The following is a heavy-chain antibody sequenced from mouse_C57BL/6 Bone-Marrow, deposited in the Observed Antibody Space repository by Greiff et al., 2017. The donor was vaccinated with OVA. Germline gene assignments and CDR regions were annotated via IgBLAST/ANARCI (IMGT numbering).Heavy chain of an antibody. J-gene: IGHJ4*01. CDR3: ARDIVTSYYAMDY. Sequence: EVMLVESGGGLVKPGGSLKLSCAASGFTFSSYAMSWVRQTPEKRLEWVATISDGGSYTYYPDNVKGRFTISRDNAKNNLYLQMSHLKSEDTAMYYCARDIVTSYYAMDYWGQGTSVTVSS. CDR2: ISDGGSYT. V-gene: IGHV5-4*01. CDR1: GFTFSSYA. D-gene: IGHD2-5*01.